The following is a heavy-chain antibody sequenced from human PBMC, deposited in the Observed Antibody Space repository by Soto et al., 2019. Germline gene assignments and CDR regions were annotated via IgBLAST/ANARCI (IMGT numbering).Heavy chain of an antibody. Sequence: ASVKVSCKASGGTFSSYAISWVRQAPGQGLEWMGWISAYNGNTNYAQKLQGRVTMTTDTSTSTAYMELRSLRSDDTAVYYCARDRGLRYFDWASANDAFDIWGQGTMVTVSS. V-gene: IGHV1-18*01. CDR2: ISAYNGNT. CDR3: ARDRGLRYFDWASANDAFDI. J-gene: IGHJ3*02. CDR1: GGTFSSYA. D-gene: IGHD3-9*01.